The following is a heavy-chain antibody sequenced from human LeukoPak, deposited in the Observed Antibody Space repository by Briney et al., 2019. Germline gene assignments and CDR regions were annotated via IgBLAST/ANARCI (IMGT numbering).Heavy chain of an antibody. CDR2: IIPIFGTA. J-gene: IGHJ4*02. CDR3: ARDMGIFGVVSPFDY. V-gene: IGHV1-69*13. D-gene: IGHD3-3*01. CDR1: GGTFSSYA. Sequence: VASVKVSCKASGGTFSSYAISWVRQAPGQGLEWMGGIIPIFGTANYAQKFQGRVTITADESTSTAYMELSSLRSEDTAVYYCARDMGIFGVVSPFDYWGQGTLVTVSS.